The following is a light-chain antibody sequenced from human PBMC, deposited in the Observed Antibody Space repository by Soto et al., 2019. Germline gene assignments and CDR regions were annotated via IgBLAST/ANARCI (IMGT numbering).Light chain of an antibody. CDR1: NSDVGGYNY. J-gene: IGLJ1*01. CDR3: SSYAGSNWYV. V-gene: IGLV2-8*01. CDR2: EVN. Sequence: QSVLTQPPSASGSPGQSVTISCTGTNSDVGGYNYVSWYQQYPGKAPKLIIYEVNERPSGAPDRFSGSKSGNTASLTVSGLQTADEADYYCSSYAGSNWYVFGTGTKVNVL.